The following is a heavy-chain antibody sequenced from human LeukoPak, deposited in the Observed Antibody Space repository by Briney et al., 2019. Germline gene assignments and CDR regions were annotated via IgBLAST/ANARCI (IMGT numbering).Heavy chain of an antibody. CDR2: IYYSGST. D-gene: IGHD1-26*01. CDR1: ADSISSYY. V-gene: IGHV4-59*12. J-gene: IGHJ4*02. Sequence: SETLSLTCTVSADSISSYYWSWIRQPPEKGLEWIGYIYYSGSTNYNPSLKSRVTISIDSSKNQFSLKLTSVTAADTAIYYCSRESGAFCPFGYWGQGTLVIVPP. CDR3: SRESGAFCPFGY.